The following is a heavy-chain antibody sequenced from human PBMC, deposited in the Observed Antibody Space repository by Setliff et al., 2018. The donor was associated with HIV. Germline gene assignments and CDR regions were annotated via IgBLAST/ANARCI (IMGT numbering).Heavy chain of an antibody. CDR3: VRAGWELDF. V-gene: IGHV3-7*03. J-gene: IGHJ4*02. D-gene: IGHD1-26*01. CDR2: IKEDGTRT. CDR1: GFSLRNFW. Sequence: PGGSLRLSCAASGFSLRNFWMAWVRQAPGKGLEWVASIKEDGTRTYYVDSVKGRFTIYNDYAKNSVYLQMNSLRDEDTALYYCVRAGWELDFWGQGTPVTVPQ.